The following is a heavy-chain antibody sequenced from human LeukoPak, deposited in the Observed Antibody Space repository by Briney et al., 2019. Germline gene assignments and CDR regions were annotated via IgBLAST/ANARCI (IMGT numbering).Heavy chain of an antibody. D-gene: IGHD2-2*01. V-gene: IGHV1-2*02. Sequence: GSSVKVSCKASGGTFTSYAISWVRQAPGQGLEWMGWINPNSGGTNYAQKFQGRVTMTRDTSISTAYMELSRLRSDDTAVYYCAREPLCSTSCYYFDYWGQGTLVTFSS. J-gene: IGHJ4*02. CDR2: INPNSGGT. CDR3: AREPLCSTSCYYFDY. CDR1: GGTFTSYA.